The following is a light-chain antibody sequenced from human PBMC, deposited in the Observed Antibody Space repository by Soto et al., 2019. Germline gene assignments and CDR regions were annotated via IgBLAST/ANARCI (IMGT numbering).Light chain of an antibody. V-gene: IGKV3-11*01. J-gene: IGKJ5*01. CDR2: DAS. CDR1: QSVSSY. Sequence: EIWMTQSPATLSLSRGERSTLSCGASQSVSSYLAWYQQKPGQAPRLLIYDASNRATGIPARFSGSGSGTDFTLTISSLEPEDFAVYYCQQRSNWPPTFGQGTRLEIK. CDR3: QQRSNWPPT.